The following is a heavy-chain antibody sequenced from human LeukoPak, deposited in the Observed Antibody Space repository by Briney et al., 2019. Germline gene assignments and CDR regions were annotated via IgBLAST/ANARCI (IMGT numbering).Heavy chain of an antibody. V-gene: IGHV3-30-3*01. D-gene: IGHD2-2*01. J-gene: IGHJ6*02. CDR3: ARDGGVVPAAIPSTVYGMDV. CDR2: ISYDGSNK. Sequence: GGSLRLSCAASGFTFSTYAIHWVRQAPGKGLEWVAVISYDGSNKYYADSVEGRFTISRDNSKNTLYLQMSSLRPEDTAVYYCARDGGVVPAAIPSTVYGMDVWGQGTTVTVS. CDR1: GFTFSTYA.